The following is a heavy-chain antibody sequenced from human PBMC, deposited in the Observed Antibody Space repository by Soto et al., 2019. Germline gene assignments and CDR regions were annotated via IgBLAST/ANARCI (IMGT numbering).Heavy chain of an antibody. CDR3: AREGASGFGMDV. Sequence: PSETQSLTCNVSGGSISSNYWSWIRQPAGKALEWIGRIYTSGTTNYNPSLKSRATMLIDTSKNQFSLILSSVTAADTGVYYCAREGASGFGMDVWGQGTTVTVSS. CDR1: GGSISSNY. J-gene: IGHJ6*02. V-gene: IGHV4-4*07. CDR2: IYTSGTT. D-gene: IGHD1-26*01.